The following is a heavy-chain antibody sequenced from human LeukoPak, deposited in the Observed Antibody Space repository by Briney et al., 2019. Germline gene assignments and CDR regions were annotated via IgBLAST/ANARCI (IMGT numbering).Heavy chain of an antibody. CDR3: ASRTGTKWWFDP. CDR2: IIPIFGTA. J-gene: IGHJ5*02. V-gene: IGHV1-69*05. Sequence: SVKVSCKASGGTFSSYAISWVRQAPGQGLEWMGGIIPIFGTANYAQKFQGRVTITTDESTSTAYMELSSLRSEDTAVYYCASRTGTKWWFDPWGQGTLVTVSS. D-gene: IGHD1-7*01. CDR1: GGTFSSYA.